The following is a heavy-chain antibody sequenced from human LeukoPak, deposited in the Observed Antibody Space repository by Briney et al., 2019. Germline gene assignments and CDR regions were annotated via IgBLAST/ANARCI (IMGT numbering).Heavy chain of an antibody. CDR1: GFTFSSAW. D-gene: IGHD4-23*01. CDR2: IKTKADGGTT. CDR3: ANIFGGNSHRSDY. Sequence: GGSLRHSCAASGFTFSSAWMSWVRQAPGQGLEWLGRIKTKADGGTTDYAAPVKGRFTISRDDSKDTLYLQMNSLKSDDTAAYYCANIFGGNSHRSDYWGQGTLVTVSS. V-gene: IGHV3-15*01. J-gene: IGHJ4*02.